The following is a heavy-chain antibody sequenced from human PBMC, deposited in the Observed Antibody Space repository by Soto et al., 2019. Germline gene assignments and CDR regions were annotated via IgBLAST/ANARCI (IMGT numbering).Heavy chain of an antibody. J-gene: IGHJ4*02. Sequence: QITLKESGPTLVKPTQTLTLTCTFSGFSLTTDRVGVGWIRQPPGEALEWLAVIYWDDSKTYRPSLESRLTITNDPSKNQVALTMTNMDSLDTATYYCAHAYGGRSLYWGQGTLVTVSS. D-gene: IGHD1-26*01. V-gene: IGHV2-5*02. CDR3: AHAYGGRSLY. CDR2: IYWDDSK. CDR1: GFSLTTDRVG.